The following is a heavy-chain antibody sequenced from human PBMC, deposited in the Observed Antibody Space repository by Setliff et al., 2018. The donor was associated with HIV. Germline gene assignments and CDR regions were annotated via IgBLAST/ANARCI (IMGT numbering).Heavy chain of an antibody. CDR2: ISTGSDAT. V-gene: IGHV3-48*04. J-gene: IGHJ4*02. Sequence: GGSLRLSCAASGFSFADVWMHWVRQAPGKGLEWVSYISTGSDATYYADSVKGRFTISRDNPKNSLYLQMNSLRVEDTAVYYCARTSIVVAGNDYWGQGTLVTVSS. CDR3: ARTSIVVAGNDY. CDR1: GFSFADVW. D-gene: IGHD6-19*01.